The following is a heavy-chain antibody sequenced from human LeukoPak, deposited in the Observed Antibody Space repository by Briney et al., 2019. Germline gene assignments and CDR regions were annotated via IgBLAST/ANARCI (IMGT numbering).Heavy chain of an antibody. CDR1: GFTFSSYA. J-gene: IGHJ6*02. D-gene: IGHD5/OR15-5a*01. CDR2: ISYDGSNK. Sequence: PGGSLRLSCAASGFTFSSYAMHWVRQAPGKGLEWVAVISYDGSNKYYADSVKGRFTISRDNSKNTLYLQMNSLRAEDTAVYYCAGDTPVSGMDVWGQGTTVTVSS. V-gene: IGHV3-30-3*01. CDR3: AGDTPVSGMDV.